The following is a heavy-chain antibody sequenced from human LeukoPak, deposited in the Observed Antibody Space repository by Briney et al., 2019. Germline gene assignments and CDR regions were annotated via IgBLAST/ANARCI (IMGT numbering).Heavy chain of an antibody. Sequence: GASVKVSCKASGYTFTSYYMHWVRQAPGRGLEWMGIINPSGGSTSYAQKFQGRVTMTRDTSTSTVYMELSSLRSEDTAVYYCARSLPIVVVAAAHAFDIWGQGTMVTVSS. V-gene: IGHV1-46*01. CDR2: INPSGGST. CDR1: GYTFTSYY. D-gene: IGHD2-15*01. CDR3: ARSLPIVVVAAAHAFDI. J-gene: IGHJ3*02.